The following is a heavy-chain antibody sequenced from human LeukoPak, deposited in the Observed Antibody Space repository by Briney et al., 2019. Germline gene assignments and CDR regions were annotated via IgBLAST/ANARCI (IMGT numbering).Heavy chain of an antibody. Sequence: GGSLRLSCAASGFTFSSSWIYWVRRAPGKGLVYVSRINNDGSGTTYADSVKGRFTISRDNAKNTLYLQMDSLRVEDTAVYYCARGGAYHAFDIWGQGTMVTVSS. CDR1: GFTFSSSW. CDR3: ARGGAYHAFDI. J-gene: IGHJ3*02. V-gene: IGHV3-74*01. CDR2: INNDGSGT. D-gene: IGHD2-2*01.